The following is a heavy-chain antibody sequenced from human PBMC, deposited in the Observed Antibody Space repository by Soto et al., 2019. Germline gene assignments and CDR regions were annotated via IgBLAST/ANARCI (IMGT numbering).Heavy chain of an antibody. J-gene: IGHJ5*02. Sequence: PGGSLRLSCAASGFTFSSYAMTWVRQAPGKGLQWVSTVSGSGGNTYNADSVKGRFTISRDNSKNTLYLQMDSLRAEDTAVYYCAIYNLLWFGAYSFVPWGPGLLVT. CDR2: VSGSGGNT. CDR3: AIYNLLWFGAYSFVP. CDR1: GFTFSSYA. V-gene: IGHV3-23*01. D-gene: IGHD3-10*01.